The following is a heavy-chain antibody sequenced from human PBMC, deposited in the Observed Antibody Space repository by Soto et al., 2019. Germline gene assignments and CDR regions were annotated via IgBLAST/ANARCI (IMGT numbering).Heavy chain of an antibody. CDR1: GGTFSSYA. Sequence: SVNVSFKASGGTFSSYAISWVRQAHGQGLEWMGGIITIFGTATYAQKFQGRVTITADESTSTAYMELSSLRSEDTAVYYCARRLELRGQHPYYYCGLDVWGQGTTVTVSS. J-gene: IGHJ6*02. CDR3: ARRLELRGQHPYYYCGLDV. CDR2: IITIFGTA. V-gene: IGHV1-69*01. D-gene: IGHD1-7*01.